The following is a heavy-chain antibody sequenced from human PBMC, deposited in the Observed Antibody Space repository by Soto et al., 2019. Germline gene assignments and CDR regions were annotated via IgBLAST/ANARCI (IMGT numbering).Heavy chain of an antibody. CDR3: AKDLLWFGELLTGLNDY. CDR2: ISGSGGST. D-gene: IGHD3-10*01. Sequence: AGGSLRLSCAASGFTFSSYAMSWVRQAPGKGLEWVSAISGSGGSTYYADSVKGRFTISRDNSKNTLYLQMNSLRAEDTAVYYCAKDLLWFGELLTGLNDYWGQGTLVTVSS. J-gene: IGHJ4*02. V-gene: IGHV3-23*01. CDR1: GFTFSSYA.